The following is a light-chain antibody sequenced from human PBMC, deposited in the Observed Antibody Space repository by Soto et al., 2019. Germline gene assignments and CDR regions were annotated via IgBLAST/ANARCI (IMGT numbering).Light chain of an antibody. V-gene: IGLV2-8*01. CDR1: SSDVGGYNF. CDR3: ISYAVTTSYV. J-gene: IGLJ1*01. CDR2: EVD. Sequence: QSVLTQPPSASGSPGQSVTISCTGTSSDVGGYNFVSWYQQHPGKAPKLMIYEVDKRPSGVPDRFSGSKSGNTASLTVSVLQAEDEADYYCISYAVTTSYVFGTGTKVTVL.